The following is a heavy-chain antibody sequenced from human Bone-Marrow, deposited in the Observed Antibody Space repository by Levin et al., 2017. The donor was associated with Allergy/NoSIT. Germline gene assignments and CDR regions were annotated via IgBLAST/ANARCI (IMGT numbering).Heavy chain of an antibody. Sequence: GESLKISCAASGFTFSSYWMSWVRQAPGKGLEWVANIKQDGSEKYYVDSVKGRFTISRDNAKNSLYLQMNSLRAEDTAVYYWAREVGATILGGKYDYDGMDGWGQGTTVTVSS. CDR2: IKQDGSEK. J-gene: IGHJ6*02. CDR3: AREVGATILGGKYDYDGMDG. V-gene: IGHV3-7*01. D-gene: IGHD1-26*01. CDR1: GFTFSSYW.